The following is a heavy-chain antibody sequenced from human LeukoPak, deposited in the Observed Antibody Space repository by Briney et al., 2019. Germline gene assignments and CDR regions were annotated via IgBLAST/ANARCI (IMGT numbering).Heavy chain of an antibody. D-gene: IGHD2-2*01. CDR1: GYTFTIYD. Sequence: ASVKVSCKASGYTFTIYDINWVRQAPGQGLEWMGWMTPNSGNTGYAQKFQGRVTMTRNTSISTAYMELSSLRSEDTAVYYCASFERYCSSTSCPHNYFDYWGQGTLVTVSS. V-gene: IGHV1-8*01. J-gene: IGHJ4*02. CDR3: ASFERYCSSTSCPHNYFDY. CDR2: MTPNSGNT.